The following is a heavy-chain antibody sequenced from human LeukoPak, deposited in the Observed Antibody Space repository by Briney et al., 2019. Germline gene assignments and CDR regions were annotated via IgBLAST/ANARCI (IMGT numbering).Heavy chain of an antibody. Sequence: GGSLRLSCAASGFTFSRDWMHWVRQAPGKGLEWVSGISWNSGSIGYADSVKGRFTISRDNAKNSLYLQMNSLRAEDTALYYCAKSYGYSSYIDYWGQGTLVTVSS. CDR1: GFTFSRDW. J-gene: IGHJ4*02. CDR3: AKSYGYSSYIDY. CDR2: ISWNSGSI. V-gene: IGHV3-9*01. D-gene: IGHD5-12*01.